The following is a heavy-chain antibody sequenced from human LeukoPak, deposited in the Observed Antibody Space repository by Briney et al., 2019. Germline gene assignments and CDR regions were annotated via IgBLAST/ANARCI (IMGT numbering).Heavy chain of an antibody. D-gene: IGHD7-27*01. V-gene: IGHV3-21*01. J-gene: IGHJ4*02. CDR1: RFTFSSYT. CDR2: ISSSSSYI. Sequence: PGGSLRLSCAASRFTFSSYTMNWVRQAPGKGLEWVSSISSSSSYIYYADSVKGRFTISRDNAKNSLYLQMNCLRAEDTAMYYCARDSWGLDYWGQGTLVTVSS. CDR3: ARDSWGLDY.